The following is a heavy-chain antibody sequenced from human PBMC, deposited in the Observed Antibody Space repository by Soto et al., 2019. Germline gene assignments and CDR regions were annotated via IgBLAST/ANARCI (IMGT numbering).Heavy chain of an antibody. Sequence: ASVKVSCKASGYAFSDYYMHWVRQAPGQGLEWMGYINPQSGGTKYDQKFQDRVTMTRDTPKITVYMELRILTSKDTAVYYCARDRVRSQDGVDSFDIWGQGTLVTVS. D-gene: IGHD3-10*01. J-gene: IGHJ3*02. CDR1: GYAFSDYY. V-gene: IGHV1-2*02. CDR3: ARDRVRSQDGVDSFDI. CDR2: INPQSGGT.